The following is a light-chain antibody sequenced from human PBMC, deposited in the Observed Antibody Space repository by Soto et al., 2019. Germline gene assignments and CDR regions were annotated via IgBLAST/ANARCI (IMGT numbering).Light chain of an antibody. CDR3: QQYGSSPPYT. J-gene: IGKJ2*01. CDR1: QSVSSSY. V-gene: IGKV3-20*01. Sequence: EIVLTQSPGTLSLSPGERATLSCRASQSVSSSYLAWYQQKPGQAPRLLIYGASSRATGIPDRFSGSGSGTDFTLTSSRLEPEVFAVYYWQQYGSSPPYTFGQGTKLEIK. CDR2: GAS.